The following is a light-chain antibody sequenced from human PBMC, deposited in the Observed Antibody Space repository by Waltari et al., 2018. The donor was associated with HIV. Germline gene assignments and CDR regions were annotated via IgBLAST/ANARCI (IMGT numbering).Light chain of an antibody. V-gene: IGLV2-18*02. CDR3: SSYRTNNTIV. J-gene: IGLJ1*01. Sequence: QSALTQSPSVSASPGQSVTISCTGTSSDVGTYNRVSWYLQPPGTAPRIIIYEVRNRPSGVPVRFSGSKSGNTASLTISGLQAEDEADYYCSSYRTNNTIVFGTGTKVTVL. CDR2: EVR. CDR1: SSDVGTYNR.